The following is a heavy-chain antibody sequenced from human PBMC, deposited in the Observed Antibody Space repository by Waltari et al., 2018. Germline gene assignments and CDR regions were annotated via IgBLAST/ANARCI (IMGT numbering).Heavy chain of an antibody. D-gene: IGHD4-17*01. Sequence: QVQLQQWGAGLLKPSETLSLTCAVYGGSFSGYYWSWIRQPPGKGLEWIGEINHSGSTNYNPSLKSRVTISVDTSKNQFSLKLSSVTAADTAVYYCARALPLDYGDYPGDFDYWGQGTLVTVSS. CDR3: ARALPLDYGDYPGDFDY. CDR2: INHSGST. CDR1: GGSFSGYY. J-gene: IGHJ4*02. V-gene: IGHV4-34*01.